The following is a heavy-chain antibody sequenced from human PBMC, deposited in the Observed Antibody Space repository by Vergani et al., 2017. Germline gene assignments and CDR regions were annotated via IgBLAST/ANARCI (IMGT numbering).Heavy chain of an antibody. CDR3: ARDRRDFARAYFDY. V-gene: IGHV4-61*02. CDR1: GGSISSGSYY. J-gene: IGHJ4*02. CDR2: IYTSGSP. D-gene: IGHD5-24*01. Sequence: QVQLQESGPGLVKPSQTLSLTCTVSGGSISSGSYYWSWIRQPAGKGLEWIGRIYTSGSPNYNPSLKSRVTISVDTSKNQFSLKLSSVTAADTAVYYCARDRRDFARAYFDYWGQGTLVTVSS.